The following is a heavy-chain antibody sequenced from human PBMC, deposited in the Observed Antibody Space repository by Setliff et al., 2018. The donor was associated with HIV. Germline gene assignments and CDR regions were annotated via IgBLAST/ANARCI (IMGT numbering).Heavy chain of an antibody. CDR3: ATQGLTVPIPGGYFQH. D-gene: IGHD2-21*02. Sequence: SETLSLTCGISDYSITSGYYWGWIRQPPGKGREWIGSNYRSGSTYDTPSLQSRVTISFDTSKNQFSLILTSVTAADTAVYYCATQGLTVPIPGGYFQHWGPGILVTVSS. CDR2: NYRSGST. J-gene: IGHJ1*01. V-gene: IGHV4-38-2*01. CDR1: DYSITSGYY.